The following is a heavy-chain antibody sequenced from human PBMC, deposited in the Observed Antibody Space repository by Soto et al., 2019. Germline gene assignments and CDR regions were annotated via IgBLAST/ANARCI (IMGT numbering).Heavy chain of an antibody. J-gene: IGHJ4*02. V-gene: IGHV3-74*01. D-gene: IGHD1-1*01. CDR2: INEDGSYK. CDR1: GFTFSSDW. CDR3: ARGGLEHFDY. Sequence: EVQLVESGGGLVQSGGSLRLSCAASGFTFSSDWMHWVRQAPGKGLVWVSRINEDGSYKNYADFVEGRFTISRDDAKSEVYLQMNRFRAEDTDVYYCARGGLEHFDYWGQGALVTVSS.